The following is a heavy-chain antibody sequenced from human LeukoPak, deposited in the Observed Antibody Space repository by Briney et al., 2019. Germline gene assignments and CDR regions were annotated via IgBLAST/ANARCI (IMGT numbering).Heavy chain of an antibody. CDR1: GFTFSNAW. J-gene: IGHJ4*02. D-gene: IGHD3-9*01. CDR3: TTGRYFDWLLCNY. CDR2: IKTKADGGTT. V-gene: IGHV3-15*01. Sequence: GGSLRLSCAASGFTFSNAWMSWVRQAPGKGLERVGRIKTKADGGTTDYAAPVKGRFTISRDDSKNTLFLQMNSLRTEDTAVYYCTTGRYFDWLLCNYWGQGTLVTVSS.